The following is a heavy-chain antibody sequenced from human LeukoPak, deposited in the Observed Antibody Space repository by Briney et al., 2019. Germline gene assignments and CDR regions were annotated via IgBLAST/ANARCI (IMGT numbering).Heavy chain of an antibody. V-gene: IGHV3-64*04. CDR1: GFTFSSFA. J-gene: IGHJ4*02. Sequence: PGGSLRLSCSASGFTFSSFAMHWVRQAPGKGLEYVSAIHSNGGSTYYADSVKGRFTISRDNAKSSVFLQMNSLRAEDTAVYCCARVGGHCTSTSCPPPDYWGQGTLVTVSS. D-gene: IGHD2-2*01. CDR3: ARVGGHCTSTSCPPPDY. CDR2: IHSNGGST.